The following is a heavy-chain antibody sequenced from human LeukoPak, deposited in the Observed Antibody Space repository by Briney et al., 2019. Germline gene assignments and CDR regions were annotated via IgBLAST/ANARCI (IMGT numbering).Heavy chain of an antibody. V-gene: IGHV1-8*03. Sequence: ASVKVSCKASGYTFTSYDINWVRQATGQGLEWMGWMNPNSGNTGYAQKFQGRVTITRNTSISTAYMELSSLRSEDTAMYYCATRAAGIPTRPAYYYYYMDVWGTGTTVTVSS. D-gene: IGHD6-6*01. CDR1: GYTFTSYD. CDR3: ATRAAGIPTRPAYYYYYMDV. CDR2: MNPNSGNT. J-gene: IGHJ6*03.